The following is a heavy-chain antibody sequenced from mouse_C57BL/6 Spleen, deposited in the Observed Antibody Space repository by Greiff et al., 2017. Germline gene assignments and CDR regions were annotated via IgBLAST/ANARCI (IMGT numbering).Heavy chain of an antibody. CDR1: GYTFTSYW. V-gene: IGHV1-61*01. CDR3: ARWGYYDYDGYAMDY. Sequence: QVQLQQPGAELVRPGSSVKLSCKASGYTFTSYWMDWVKQRPGQGLEWIGNIYPSDSETHYNQKFKDKATLTVDKSSNTAYMQLSSLTSEDSAVYYGARWGYYDYDGYAMDYWGQGTSVTVSS. J-gene: IGHJ4*01. CDR2: IYPSDSET. D-gene: IGHD2-4*01.